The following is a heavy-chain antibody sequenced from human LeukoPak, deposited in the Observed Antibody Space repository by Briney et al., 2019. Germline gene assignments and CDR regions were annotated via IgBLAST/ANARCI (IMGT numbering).Heavy chain of an antibody. CDR1: GGSFSGYY. Sequence: SETLSLTCAVYGGSFSGYYWSWIRQPPGKGLEWIGEINHSGSTNYNPSLKSRVTISVDTSKNQFSLKLSSVTAADTAVYYCARRVIRYYFDYWGQGTLVTVSS. CDR3: ARRVIRYYFDY. CDR2: INHSGST. J-gene: IGHJ4*02. D-gene: IGHD2/OR15-2a*01. V-gene: IGHV4-34*01.